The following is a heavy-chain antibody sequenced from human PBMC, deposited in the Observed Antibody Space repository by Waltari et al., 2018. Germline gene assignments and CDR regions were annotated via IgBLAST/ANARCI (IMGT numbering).Heavy chain of an antibody. V-gene: IGHV4-61*02. CDR1: GGSISSGSYY. CDR3: ARRPEWTVAAHSAFDY. Sequence: QVQLQESGPGLVKPSQTLSLTCTVSGGSISSGSYYWSWIRQPAGKGLEWIGSIYHSGSTDYNPSLKSRVTISVDTSKNQFSLKLSSVTAADTAVYYCARRPEWTVAAHSAFDYWGQGTLVTVSS. J-gene: IGHJ4*02. D-gene: IGHD6-6*01. CDR2: IYHSGST.